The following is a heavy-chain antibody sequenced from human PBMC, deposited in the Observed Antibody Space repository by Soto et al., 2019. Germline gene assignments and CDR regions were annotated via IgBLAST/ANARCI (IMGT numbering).Heavy chain of an antibody. J-gene: IGHJ4*02. CDR2: ISNDGSNK. CDR1: GFTFRSYT. Sequence: QVQLVESGGGVVQPGRSLRLSCAASGFTFRSYTIHWVRQAPGKGLEWVAVISNDGSNKYYADSVKGRFTISRDNSKNTLYVQMNSLRAEDTAVYYCARGDSGVYYFDSWGQGTLVTVSS. CDR3: ARGDSGVYYFDS. D-gene: IGHD3-10*01. V-gene: IGHV3-30-3*01.